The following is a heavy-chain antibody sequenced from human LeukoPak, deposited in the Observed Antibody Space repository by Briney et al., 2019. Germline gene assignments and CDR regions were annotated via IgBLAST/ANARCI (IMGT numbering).Heavy chain of an antibody. J-gene: IGHJ4*02. CDR1: GFTFDDYG. D-gene: IGHD6-19*01. CDR2: INWNGGST. CDR3: ARDLYSSGWYYFDY. V-gene: IGHV3-20*04. Sequence: PGGSLRLSCAASGFTFDDYGMSWVRQAPGKGLEWVSGINWNGGSTGYADSVKGRFTISRDNAKNSLYLQMNSLRAEDTAVYYCARDLYSSGWYYFDYWGQGTLVTVSS.